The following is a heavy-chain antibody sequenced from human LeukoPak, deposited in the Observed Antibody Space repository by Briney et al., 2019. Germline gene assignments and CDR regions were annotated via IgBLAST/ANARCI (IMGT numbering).Heavy chain of an antibody. CDR1: GGTFSSYA. J-gene: IGHJ4*02. CDR2: IIPIFGTA. CDR3: ARASGLGSGSHRFDY. Sequence: SVKVSCKASGGTFSSYAISWVRQTPGQGLEWMGGIIPIFGTANYAQKFQGRVTITADESTSTAYMELSSLRSEDTAVYCCARASGLGSGSHRFDYWGQGTLVTVSS. V-gene: IGHV1-69*13. D-gene: IGHD3-10*01.